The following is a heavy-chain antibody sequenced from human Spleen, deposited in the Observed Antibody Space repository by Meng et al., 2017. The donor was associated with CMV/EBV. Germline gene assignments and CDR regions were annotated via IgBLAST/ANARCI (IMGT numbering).Heavy chain of an antibody. CDR1: GGSFNNCF. CDR2: IHPRGRR. D-gene: IGHD1-26*01. V-gene: IGHV4-34*01. CDR3: VASGRGVRAFEF. J-gene: IGHJ3*01. Sequence: CAVNGGSFNNCFGIWIRQSPGKGLEWVGEIHPRGRRNYNPSLKSRVTISADTSENQFSLTVSSVTAADTAVYYCVASGRGVRAFEFWGQGTMVTVSS.